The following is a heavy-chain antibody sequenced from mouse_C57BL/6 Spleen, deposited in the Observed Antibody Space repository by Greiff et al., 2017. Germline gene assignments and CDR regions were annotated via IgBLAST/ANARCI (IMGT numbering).Heavy chain of an antibody. Sequence: VQLQQSGPELVKPGASVKISCKASGYTFTDYYMNWVKQSHGKSLEWIGDINPNNGGTSYNQKFKGKATLTVDKSSSTAYMELRSLTSEDAAVYYCARSDGYDDFAYWGQGTLVTVS. J-gene: IGHJ3*01. CDR3: ARSDGYDDFAY. D-gene: IGHD2-2*01. V-gene: IGHV1-26*01. CDR2: INPNNGGT. CDR1: GYTFTDYY.